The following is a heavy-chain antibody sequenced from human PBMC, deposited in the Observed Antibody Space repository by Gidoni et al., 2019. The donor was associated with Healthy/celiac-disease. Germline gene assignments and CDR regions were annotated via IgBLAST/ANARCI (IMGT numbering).Heavy chain of an antibody. CDR3: ARGFIVVAPFDY. CDR2: IYHSVST. CDR1: GYSISSGYY. J-gene: IGHJ4*02. V-gene: IGHV4-38-2*01. D-gene: IGHD2-21*01. Sequence: QVQLQESGPGLVKPSETLSLTCAVSGYSISSGYYWGWLRQPPGKGLEWIGSIYHSVSTYYNPSLKSRVTISVDTSKNQFSLKLSSVTAADTAVYYCARGFIVVAPFDYWGQGTLVTVSS.